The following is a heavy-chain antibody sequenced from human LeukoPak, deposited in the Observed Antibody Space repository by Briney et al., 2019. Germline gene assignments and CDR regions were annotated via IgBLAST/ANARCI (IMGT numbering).Heavy chain of an antibody. CDR1: GYTFTSYG. CDR2: INPNSGGT. D-gene: IGHD3-22*01. J-gene: IGHJ3*02. V-gene: IGHV1-2*02. Sequence: ASVKVSCKASGYTFTSYGISWVRQAPGQGLEWMGWINPNSGGTNYAQKFQGRVTMTRDTSISTAYMELSRLRSDGTAVYYCARVHDSSGYAFDIWGQGTMVTVSS. CDR3: ARVHDSSGYAFDI.